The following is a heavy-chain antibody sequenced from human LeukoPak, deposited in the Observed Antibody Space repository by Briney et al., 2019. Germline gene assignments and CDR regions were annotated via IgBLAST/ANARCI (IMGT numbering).Heavy chain of an antibody. J-gene: IGHJ4*02. Sequence: ASVKVSCKVSGYTLTELSMHWVRQAPGKGLEWMGGFDPEDDETIYAQKFQGRVTMTEDTSTDTAYMELSSLRSEDTAVYYCATDRSYGSGSYYDYYFDYWGQGTLVTVSS. CDR1: GYTLTELS. CDR2: FDPEDDET. V-gene: IGHV1-24*01. D-gene: IGHD3-10*01. CDR3: ATDRSYGSGSYYDYYFDY.